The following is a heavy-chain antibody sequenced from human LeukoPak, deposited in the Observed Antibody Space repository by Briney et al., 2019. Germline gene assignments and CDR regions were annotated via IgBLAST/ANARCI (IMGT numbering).Heavy chain of an antibody. CDR1: GGSISGYY. CDR3: SREPEP. V-gene: IGHV4-4*07. Sequence: SETLSLTCTVSGGSISGYYWTWIRQPAGKGLEWIGRIYASGSASYNPTLESRVTMSADTSKSEISLKLTSVTAADTAVYYCSREPEPWGQGTLVTVSS. CDR2: IYASGSA. J-gene: IGHJ5*02.